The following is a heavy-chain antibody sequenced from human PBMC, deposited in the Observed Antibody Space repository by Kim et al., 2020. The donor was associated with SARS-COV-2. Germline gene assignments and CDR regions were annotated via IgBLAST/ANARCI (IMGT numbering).Heavy chain of an antibody. CDR3: ARISRGSGYYLPDDAFDI. D-gene: IGHD3-22*01. CDR1: GFSLSTSGMC. V-gene: IGHV2-70*11. CDR2: IDWDDDK. J-gene: IGHJ3*02. Sequence: SGPTLVNPTQTLTLTCTFSGFSLSTSGMCVSWIRQPPGKALEWLARIDWDDDKYYSTSLKTRLTISKDTSKNQVVLTMTNMDPVDTATYYCARISRGSGYYLPDDAFDIWGQGTMVTVSS.